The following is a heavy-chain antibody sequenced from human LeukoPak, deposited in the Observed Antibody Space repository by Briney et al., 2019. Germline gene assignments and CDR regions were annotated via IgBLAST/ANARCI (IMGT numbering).Heavy chain of an antibody. D-gene: IGHD6-6*01. CDR3: ARGPNSNWSGLDF. CDR1: GFSFSGHW. Sequence: AGGSLRLSCIASGFSFSGHWMQWARQLPGKGLVWVSRISPTGSTTSYADSVKGRFTVSRDNAKNTLYLQVNNLRAEDTAVYYCARGPNSNWSGLDFWGQGTLLTVST. V-gene: IGHV3-74*01. J-gene: IGHJ4*02. CDR2: ISPTGSTT.